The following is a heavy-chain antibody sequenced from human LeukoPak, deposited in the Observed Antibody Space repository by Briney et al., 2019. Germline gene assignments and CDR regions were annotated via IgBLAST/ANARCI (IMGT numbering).Heavy chain of an antibody. Sequence: GGSLRLSCAASGFTFSSYEMNWVRQAPGKGLEWVSYISSSGSTIYYADSVKGRFTISRDNSKNTLYLEMNGLRAEDTAVYYCAREAETTLNWFDPWGQGTLVTVSS. CDR3: AREAETTLNWFDP. J-gene: IGHJ5*02. V-gene: IGHV3-48*03. CDR1: GFTFSSYE. CDR2: ISSSGSTI. D-gene: IGHD1-1*01.